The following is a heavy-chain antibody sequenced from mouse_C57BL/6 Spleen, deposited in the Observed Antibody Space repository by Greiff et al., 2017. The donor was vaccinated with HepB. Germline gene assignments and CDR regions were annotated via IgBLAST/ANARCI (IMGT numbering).Heavy chain of an antibody. Sequence: EVKVEESGGGLVKPGGSLKLSCAASGFTFSDYGMHWVRQAPEKGLEWVAYISSGSSTIYYADTVKGRFTISRDNAKNTLFLQMTSPRSEDTAMYYCARPRGSSWDYAMDYWGQGTSVTVSS. D-gene: IGHD1-1*01. CDR3: ARPRGSSWDYAMDY. J-gene: IGHJ4*01. V-gene: IGHV5-17*01. CDR2: ISSGSSTI. CDR1: GFTFSDYG.